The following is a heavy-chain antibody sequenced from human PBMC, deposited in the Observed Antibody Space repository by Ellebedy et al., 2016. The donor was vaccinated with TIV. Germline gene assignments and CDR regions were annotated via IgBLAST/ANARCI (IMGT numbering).Heavy chain of an antibody. CDR3: ARSHFGGSYGMDV. CDR1: GYTFTSYY. D-gene: IGHD3-16*01. Sequence: AASVKVSCKASGYTFTSYYMHWVRQAPGQGLEWMGIINPSGGSTSYAQKFQGRVTITADKSTSTAYMELSSLRSEDTAVYYCARSHFGGSYGMDVWGQGTTVTVSS. J-gene: IGHJ6*02. CDR2: INPSGGST. V-gene: IGHV1-46*01.